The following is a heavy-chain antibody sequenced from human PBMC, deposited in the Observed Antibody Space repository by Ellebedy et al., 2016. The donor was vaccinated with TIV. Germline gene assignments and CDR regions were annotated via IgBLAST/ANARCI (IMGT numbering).Heavy chain of an antibody. V-gene: IGHV3-21*01. CDR3: ARDRYIHVGVYY. Sequence: GESLKISCAASGFTFSSFSMNWVRQAPGKGLEWVSSISSSSTYIYNADSVKGRFTISRDHAKNAGYLQLNSMRAEATAVYYCARDRYIHVGVYYWGQGTLVTVSS. J-gene: IGHJ4*01. CDR1: GFTFSSFS. D-gene: IGHD3-16*02. CDR2: ISSSSTYI.